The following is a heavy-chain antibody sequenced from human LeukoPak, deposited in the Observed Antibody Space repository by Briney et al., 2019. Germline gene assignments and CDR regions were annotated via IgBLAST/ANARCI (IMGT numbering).Heavy chain of an antibody. J-gene: IGHJ4*02. CDR3: AKESPYYCSSTSCPIDY. CDR1: GFTFSSYS. Sequence: GGSLRLSRAASGFTFSSYSMNWVRQAPGKGLEWVSSISSSSSYIYYADSVKGRFTISRDNAKNSLYLQMNSLRAEDTAVYYCAKESPYYCSSTSCPIDYWGQGTLVTVSS. D-gene: IGHD2-2*01. V-gene: IGHV3-21*04. CDR2: ISSSSSYI.